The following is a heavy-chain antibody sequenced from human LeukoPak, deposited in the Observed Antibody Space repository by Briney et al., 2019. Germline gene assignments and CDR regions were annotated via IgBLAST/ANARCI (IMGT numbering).Heavy chain of an antibody. CDR2: ISYDGSNK. Sequence: PGGSLRLSCAASGFTFSSYGMHWVRQAPGKGLEWVAVISYDGSNKYYVDSVKGRFTISRDNSKNTLYLQMNSLRAEDTAVYYCAKDRDWHLDYWGQGTLVTVSS. CDR3: AKDRDWHLDY. CDR1: GFTFSSYG. V-gene: IGHV3-30*18. J-gene: IGHJ4*02. D-gene: IGHD3/OR15-3a*01.